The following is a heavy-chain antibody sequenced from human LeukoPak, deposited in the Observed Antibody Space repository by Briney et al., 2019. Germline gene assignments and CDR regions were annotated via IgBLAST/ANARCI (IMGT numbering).Heavy chain of an antibody. D-gene: IGHD6-13*01. Sequence: TSETLSLTCAVSGGPIRSYSWSWIRQPPGRGLEWIGYMYDSGSTNYNPSLKSRVTISVDTSKNQFSLKLHSVTAADTAVYFCAMSSSWPALFDYWGQGTLVSVSS. CDR2: MYDSGST. CDR3: AMSSSWPALFDY. J-gene: IGHJ4*02. V-gene: IGHV4-59*01. CDR1: GGPIRSYS.